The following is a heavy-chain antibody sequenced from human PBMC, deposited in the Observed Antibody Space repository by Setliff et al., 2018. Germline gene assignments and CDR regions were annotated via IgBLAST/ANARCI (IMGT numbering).Heavy chain of an antibody. CDR1: GASLSSGTYY. CDR3: ARMSGFLYMDV. J-gene: IGHJ6*03. D-gene: IGHD3-3*01. CDR2: VYYSGTT. Sequence: SETLSLTCTVSGASLSSGTYYWGWIRQPPGKGLEWIGSVYYSGTTKYNPSLGSRVTISVDASKKQFSLKLTSVTAADTAVYYCARMSGFLYMDVWGKGTTVTVSS. V-gene: IGHV4-39*01.